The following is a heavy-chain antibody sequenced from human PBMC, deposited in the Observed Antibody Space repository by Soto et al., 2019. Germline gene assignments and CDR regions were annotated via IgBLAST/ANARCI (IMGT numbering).Heavy chain of an antibody. CDR1: GGTFSTYA. D-gene: IGHD5-18*01. Sequence: QVQLVQAGAEVKKPGSSVKVSCKASGGTFSTYAISWVRQAPGQGLECVGGIIPIFGTANYAQKFQGRVTITEDESTRTAYIELSSLRSEGTAVDYGSRAAYSYGTAYLSYYYGMDVWGQGTTVTGSS. V-gene: IGHV1-69*01. CDR2: IIPIFGTA. J-gene: IGHJ6*02. CDR3: SRAAYSYGTAYLSYYYGMDV.